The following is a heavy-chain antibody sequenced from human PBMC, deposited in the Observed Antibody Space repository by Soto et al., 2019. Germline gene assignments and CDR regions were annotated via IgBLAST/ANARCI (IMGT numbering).Heavy chain of an antibody. CDR3: AKGGTYYFDS. D-gene: IGHD3-16*01. CDR2: LYTRGTT. CDR1: GASISNFY. Sequence: SETLSLTCSVSGASISNFYWSWIRQSAGKGLEWIGRLYTRGTTDYNPSLKNRVTMSIDTSKNRVSLSLTSVTAADTAVYYCAKGGTYYFDSWGQGIVVTVSS. J-gene: IGHJ4*02. V-gene: IGHV4-4*07.